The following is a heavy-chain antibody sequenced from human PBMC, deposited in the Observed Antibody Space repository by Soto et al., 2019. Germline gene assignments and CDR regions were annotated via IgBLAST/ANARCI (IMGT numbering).Heavy chain of an antibody. CDR1: GFSLSTPGEG. CDR3: AEVDDVAARFAY. V-gene: IGHV2-5*01. J-gene: IGHJ4*02. Sequence: SGPTLVNTTPTLTLTCTFSGFSLSTPGEGVGWIRQPPGKALEWLAVIYCNDDNSYSPSLKSRLTISKDTTKKQVVVTMMNRAPVDTGTYYCAEVDDVAARFAYWGQGTLVTVSS. D-gene: IGHD6-6*01. CDR2: IYCNDDN.